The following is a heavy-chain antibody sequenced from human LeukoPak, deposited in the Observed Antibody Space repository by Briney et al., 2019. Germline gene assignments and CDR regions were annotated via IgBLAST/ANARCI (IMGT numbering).Heavy chain of an antibody. CDR1: GFTFSSYW. CDR2: INTDGSST. Sequence: GGSLRLSCAASGFTFSSYWMHWVRQAPGKGLVWVSRINTDGSSTSYADSVKGRFTISRDNAKNTLYLQMNSLRAEDTAVYYCARTFGSSWYGIDYWGQGTLVTVSS. V-gene: IGHV3-74*01. CDR3: ARTFGSSWYGIDY. J-gene: IGHJ4*02. D-gene: IGHD6-13*01.